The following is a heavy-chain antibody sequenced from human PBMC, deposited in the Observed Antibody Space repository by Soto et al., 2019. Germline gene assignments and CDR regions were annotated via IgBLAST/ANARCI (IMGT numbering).Heavy chain of an antibody. D-gene: IGHD4-4*01. CDR1: GFTFSSYG. Sequence: QVQLVASGGGVVQPGRSLRLSCAASGFTFSSYGMHWVRQAPGKGLEWVAVIWYDGSNKYYADSVTVRFTISRANSKTALYLQMNSLRSEDTAVYYCARDHYSNYRGMDVWGQGTTVTVSS. J-gene: IGHJ6*02. V-gene: IGHV3-33*01. CDR3: ARDHYSNYRGMDV. CDR2: IWYDGSNK.